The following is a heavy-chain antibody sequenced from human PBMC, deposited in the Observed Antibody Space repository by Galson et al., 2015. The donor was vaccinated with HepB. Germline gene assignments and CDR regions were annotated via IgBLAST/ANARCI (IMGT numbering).Heavy chain of an antibody. J-gene: IGHJ3*02. D-gene: IGHD3-9*01. CDR1: GYTFTSYY. Sequence: SVKVSCKASGYTFTSYYMHWVRQAPGQGLEWMGIINPSGGSTSYAQKFQGRVTMTRDTSTSTVYMELSSLRSEDTAVYYCARLNRRSFDWFKRGGLNAFDIWGQGTMVTVSS. CDR2: INPSGGST. CDR3: ARLNRRSFDWFKRGGLNAFDI. V-gene: IGHV1-46*01.